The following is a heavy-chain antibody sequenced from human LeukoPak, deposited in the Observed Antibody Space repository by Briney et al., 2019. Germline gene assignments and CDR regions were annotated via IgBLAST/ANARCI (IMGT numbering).Heavy chain of an antibody. D-gene: IGHD3-10*01. V-gene: IGHV1-18*01. CDR2: ISAYNGNT. CDR3: ARAKSGAHASIWFDP. Sequence: ASVKVSCKASGDTFTSYGISWVRQAPGQGLEWMGWISAYNGNTNYAQKLQGRVTMTTDTSTSTAYMELRSLRSDDTAVYYCARAKSGAHASIWFDPWGQGTLVTVSS. CDR1: GDTFTSYG. J-gene: IGHJ5*02.